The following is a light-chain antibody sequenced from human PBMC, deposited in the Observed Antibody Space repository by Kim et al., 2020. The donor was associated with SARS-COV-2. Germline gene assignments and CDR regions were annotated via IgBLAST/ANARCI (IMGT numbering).Light chain of an antibody. Sequence: RPTLNCKSSQTVLYNSNNKNYLAWYQQKPGQDPKLLIYWASIRESGVSDRFSGSGSETDFTLTISSLQAEDVAVYYCQQYYSTPPSFGQGTKLE. V-gene: IGKV4-1*01. J-gene: IGKJ2*03. CDR1: QTVLYNSNNKNY. CDR3: QQYYSTPPS. CDR2: WAS.